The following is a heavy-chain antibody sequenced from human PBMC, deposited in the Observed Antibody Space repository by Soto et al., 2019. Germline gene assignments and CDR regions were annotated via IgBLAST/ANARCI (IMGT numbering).Heavy chain of an antibody. Sequence: ASVKVSCKASGYTFTSYAMHWVRQAPGQRLEWMGWINAGNGNTKYSQKFQGRVTITRDTSASTAYMELSSLRSEDTAVYYCARDAGGCSSTSCYVYWFDPWGQGTLVTVSS. V-gene: IGHV1-3*01. CDR2: INAGNGNT. CDR1: GYTFTSYA. D-gene: IGHD2-2*01. J-gene: IGHJ5*02. CDR3: ARDAGGCSSTSCYVYWFDP.